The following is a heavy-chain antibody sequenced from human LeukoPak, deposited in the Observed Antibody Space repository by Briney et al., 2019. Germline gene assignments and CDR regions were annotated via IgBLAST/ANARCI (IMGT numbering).Heavy chain of an antibody. D-gene: IGHD3-22*01. Sequence: GGSLRLSCAASGFTFSSYGMHWVRQAPGKGLEWVAVIWYDGGNKYYADSVKGRFTISRDNSKNTLYLQMNSLRAEDTAVYYCARDSFPYYYDSSLSGWGQGTLVTVSS. CDR1: GFTFSSYG. CDR2: IWYDGGNK. J-gene: IGHJ4*02. CDR3: ARDSFPYYYDSSLSG. V-gene: IGHV3-33*01.